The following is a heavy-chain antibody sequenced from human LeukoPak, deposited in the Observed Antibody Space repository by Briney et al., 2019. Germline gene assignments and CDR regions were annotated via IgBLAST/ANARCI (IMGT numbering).Heavy chain of an antibody. D-gene: IGHD1-26*01. J-gene: IGHJ4*02. Sequence: GGSLRLSCAASGFTFSSYSMTWVRQAPGKGLEWVSSISSSSSYIYYADSVKGRFTISRDNAKNSLYLQMNSLRAEDTAVYYCARRETGWWEQNYWGQGTLVTVSS. CDR3: ARRETGWWEQNY. CDR2: ISSSSSYI. CDR1: GFTFSSYS. V-gene: IGHV3-21*01.